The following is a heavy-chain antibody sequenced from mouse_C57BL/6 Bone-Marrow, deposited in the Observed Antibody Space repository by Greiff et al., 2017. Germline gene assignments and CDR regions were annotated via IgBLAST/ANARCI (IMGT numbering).Heavy chain of an antibody. D-gene: IGHD2-12*01. CDR2: IDPETGGT. V-gene: IGHV1-15*01. CDR1: GYTFTDYE. CDR3: TRCSYSFFDD. J-gene: IGHJ2*01. Sequence: VQLQESGAELVRPGASVTLSCKASGYTFTDYEMHWVKQTPVHGLEWIGAIDPETGGTAYNQKFKGKAILTSAKSSSTAYMELRSLTSEDAAVYYCTRCSYSFFDDWGQGTTLTVSS.